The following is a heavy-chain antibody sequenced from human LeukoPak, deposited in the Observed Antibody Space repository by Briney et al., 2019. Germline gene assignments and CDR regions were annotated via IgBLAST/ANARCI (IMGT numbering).Heavy chain of an antibody. CDR3: ARKADDTTFDY. V-gene: IGHV3-21*01. CDR2: ISSSSSYI. J-gene: IGHJ4*02. CDR1: GFTFSSDS. Sequence: GGSLRLSCAASGFTFSSDSMNWVRQAPGKGLEWVSSISSSSSYIYYADSVKGRFTISRDNAKNSLYLQMNSLRAEDTAVYYCARKADDTTFDYWGQGTLVTVSS. D-gene: IGHD3-9*01.